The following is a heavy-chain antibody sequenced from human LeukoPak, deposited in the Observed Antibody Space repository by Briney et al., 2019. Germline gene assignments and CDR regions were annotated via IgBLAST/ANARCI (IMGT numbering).Heavy chain of an antibody. D-gene: IGHD3-22*01. CDR2: IYYTGST. CDR1: DGSISSCSYY. V-gene: IGHV4-39*01. CDR3: ARRGYYDGYFHH. Sequence: KPSETLSPTCTVSDGSISSCSYYWGWIRQPPGKGLEWIGSIYYTGSTYYNPSLKSRVTISVDTSKSQFYLKLSSVTAADTAVYYCARRGYYDGYFHHWGQGTRVTVSS. J-gene: IGHJ1*01.